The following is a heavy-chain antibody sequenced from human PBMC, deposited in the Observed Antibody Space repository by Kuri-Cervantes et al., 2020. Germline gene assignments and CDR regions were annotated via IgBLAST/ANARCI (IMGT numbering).Heavy chain of an antibody. CDR2: ISNSGRYI. CDR1: GFTFSSYS. V-gene: IGHV3-21*05. J-gene: IGHJ3*02. D-gene: IGHD1-1*01. Sequence: GGSLRLSCAASGFTFSSYSMNWVRQAPGKGLEWVSYISNSGRYIYYADSVQGRFTISRDNAKNSLYLQMNSLRAEDTAVYYCAKPGMTTDAFDIWGQGTMVTVSS. CDR3: AKPGMTTDAFDI.